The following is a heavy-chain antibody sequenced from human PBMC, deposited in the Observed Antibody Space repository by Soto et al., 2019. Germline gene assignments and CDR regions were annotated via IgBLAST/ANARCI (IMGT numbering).Heavy chain of an antibody. CDR2: IYHSGST. CDR1: SGSISTANW. Sequence: QVPLQESGPRLVRPSGTFSLTCTVSSGSISTANWWSWVRQPPGRGLEWIGEIYHSGSTNYNLSLKSRVTLSVDKSKNQFSLRLSSVTAADTAMYYCARRGGGVVLTATTPFDYWGQGTLVTVSS. D-gene: IGHD2-21*02. V-gene: IGHV4-4*02. CDR3: ARRGGGVVLTATTPFDY. J-gene: IGHJ4*02.